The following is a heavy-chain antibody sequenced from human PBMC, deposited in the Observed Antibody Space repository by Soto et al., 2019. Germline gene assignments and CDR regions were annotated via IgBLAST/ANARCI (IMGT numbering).Heavy chain of an antibody. V-gene: IGHV3-30*18. J-gene: IGHJ4*02. CDR2: ISYDGSNK. CDR1: GFTFSNYG. CDR3: AKVCGGDCYSLDY. Sequence: GGSLRLSCAASGFTFSNYGMHWVRQAPGKGLEWVAVISYDGSNKNQADSVKGRFTISRDNSMDTLYLQMNSLRAEDTAVYYCAKVCGGDCYSLDYWGQGTLVTVSS. D-gene: IGHD2-21*02.